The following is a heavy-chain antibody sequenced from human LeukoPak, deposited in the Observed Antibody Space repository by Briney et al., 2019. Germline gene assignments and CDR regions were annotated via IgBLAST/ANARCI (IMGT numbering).Heavy chain of an antibody. J-gene: IGHJ4*02. D-gene: IGHD3-9*01. Sequence: GGSLRLSCAASGFTFSSYAMHWVRQAPGKGLEWVAVISYDGSNKYYADSAKGRFTISRDNSKNTLYLQMNSLRAEDTAVYYCARDNGVLTGYYTPYFDYWGQGTLVTVSS. CDR3: ARDNGVLTGYYTPYFDY. CDR2: ISYDGSNK. V-gene: IGHV3-30*04. CDR1: GFTFSSYA.